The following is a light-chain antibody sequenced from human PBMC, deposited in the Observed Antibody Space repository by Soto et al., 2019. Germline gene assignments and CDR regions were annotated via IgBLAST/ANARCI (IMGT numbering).Light chain of an antibody. V-gene: IGKV1-5*01. Sequence: DIQMTRSPSTLSASRVDVGVVGFRASQSISKWLAWHQQKPGKAPKLLIYDASTLQSGVPPRFSGSGSGTEFTLTIRSLQPDDIATYYCQQYSSYSAWTFGEGTKVDIK. CDR1: QSISKW. CDR3: QQYSSYSAWT. J-gene: IGKJ1*01. CDR2: DAS.